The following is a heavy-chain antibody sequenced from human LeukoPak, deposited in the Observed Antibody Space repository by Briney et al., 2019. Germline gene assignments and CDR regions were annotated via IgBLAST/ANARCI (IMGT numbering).Heavy chain of an antibody. CDR2: ISSSSNYK. CDR3: ARPYYESSGYYFQLDS. D-gene: IGHD3-22*01. J-gene: IGHJ4*02. CDR1: GFTFSSYY. V-gene: IGHV3-21*01. Sequence: PGGSLRLSCAASGFTFSSYYMNWVRQAPGKGLEWVSSISSSSNYKYYADSVKGRFTISRDNANNSVFLQMNDLRAEDTAVYFCARPYYESSGYYFQLDSWGQGTLVTVSS.